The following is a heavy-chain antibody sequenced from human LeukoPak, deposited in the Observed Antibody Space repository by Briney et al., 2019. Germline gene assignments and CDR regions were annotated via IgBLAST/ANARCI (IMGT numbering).Heavy chain of an antibody. J-gene: IGHJ4*02. CDR1: GFTFSSYW. CDR3: ASAGGWGVATTPYDY. Sequence: GGSLRLSCAASGFTFSSYWMHWVRQAPGKGLVWVSRISTDGSTTTYADSVKGRFTISRDNAKNTAYLQMNSLRAEDTAVYYCASAGGWGVATTPYDYWGQGTLVTVSS. CDR2: ISTDGSTT. D-gene: IGHD5-12*01. V-gene: IGHV3-74*01.